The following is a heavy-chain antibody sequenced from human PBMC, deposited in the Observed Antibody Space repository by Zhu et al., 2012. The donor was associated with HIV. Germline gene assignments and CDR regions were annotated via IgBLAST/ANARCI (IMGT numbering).Heavy chain of an antibody. CDR2: IYYTGSS. CDR3: ARPDLWFGDFDY. CDR1: GGPINSGSYY. V-gene: IGHV4-39*07. D-gene: IGHD3-10*01. Sequence: QVQLQESGPGLVKPSETLSLTCTVSGGPINSGSYYWAWIRQPPGKGLEWIGSIYYTGSSYYKPSLESRATISIDTSNNQFSLKLSSVTAADTAVYYCARPDLWFGDFDYVGPGNFGQPSPQ. J-gene: IGHJ4*02.